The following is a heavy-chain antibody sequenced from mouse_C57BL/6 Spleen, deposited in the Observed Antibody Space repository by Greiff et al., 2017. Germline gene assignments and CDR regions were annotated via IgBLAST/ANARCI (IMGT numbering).Heavy chain of an antibody. V-gene: IGHV1-64*01. CDR2: IHPNSGST. CDR3: AREGGYYDYAVDY. D-gene: IGHD2-4*01. J-gene: IGHJ2*01. Sequence: QVQLQQPGAELVKPGASVKLSCKASGYTFTSYWMHWVKQRPGQGLEWIGMIHPNSGSTNYNEKFKSKATLTVDKSSSTAYMQLSSLTSEDSAVYYCAREGGYYDYAVDYWGQGTTLTVSS. CDR1: GYTFTSYW.